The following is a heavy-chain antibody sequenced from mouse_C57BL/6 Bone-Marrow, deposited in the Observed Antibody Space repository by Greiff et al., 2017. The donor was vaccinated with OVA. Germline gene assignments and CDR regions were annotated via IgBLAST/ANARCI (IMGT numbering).Heavy chain of an antibody. CDR2: IRNKANGYTT. CDR1: GFTFTDYY. Sequence: EVKLVESGGGLVQPGGSLNLSCAASGFTFTDYYMSWVRQPPGKALEWLGFIRNKANGYTTEYSASVKGKFTISRDNSQSILYLQMNTLRAEDSATYYCARYGQLRREGFDYWGQGTTLTVSS. CDR3: ARYGQLRREGFDY. D-gene: IGHD2-12*01. J-gene: IGHJ2*01. V-gene: IGHV7-3*01.